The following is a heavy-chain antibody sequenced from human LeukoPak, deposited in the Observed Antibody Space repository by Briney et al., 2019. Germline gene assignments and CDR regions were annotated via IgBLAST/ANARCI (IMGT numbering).Heavy chain of an antibody. CDR1: GFTFSSYG. D-gene: IGHD6-19*01. J-gene: IGHJ4*02. V-gene: IGHV3-30*18. CDR3: AKDPNSSGWYEGVFEY. CDR2: ISYDGSNK. Sequence: GGSLRLSCAASGFTFSSYGMHWVRQAPGKGLEWVAVISYDGSNKYYADSVKGRFTISRDNSKNTLYLQMNSLRAEETAEYYCAKDPNSSGWYEGVFEYWGQGTLVTVSS.